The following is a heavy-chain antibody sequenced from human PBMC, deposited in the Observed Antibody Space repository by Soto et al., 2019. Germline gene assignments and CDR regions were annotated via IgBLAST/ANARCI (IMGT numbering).Heavy chain of an antibody. V-gene: IGHV5-51*01. J-gene: IGHJ4*02. D-gene: IGHD6-13*01. CDR3: ARDSGSSWNYFDY. CDR1: GYSFINYW. CDR2: INPGNSET. Sequence: GESLKISCQASGYSFINYWIGWVRQMPGKGLEWMAIINPGNSETRYSPSFQGQVTVSADKSISTVYLQWSSLKASDTAMYYCARDSGSSWNYFDYWGQGTLVTVSS.